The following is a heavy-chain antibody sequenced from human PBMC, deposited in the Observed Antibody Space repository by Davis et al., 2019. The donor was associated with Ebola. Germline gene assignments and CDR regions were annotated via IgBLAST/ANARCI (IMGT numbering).Heavy chain of an antibody. CDR2: IWDDGNDK. Sequence: GGSLRLSCAASGFTFSTFAMPWVRQAPGKGLEWVAIIWDDGNDKYYADSVKGRFTISRDNSKNTLYLQMNSLRAEDTAVYYCARHPGELLFHFDYWGQGTLVTVSS. J-gene: IGHJ4*02. CDR3: ARHPGELLFHFDY. V-gene: IGHV3-33*01. D-gene: IGHD1-26*01. CDR1: GFTFSTFA.